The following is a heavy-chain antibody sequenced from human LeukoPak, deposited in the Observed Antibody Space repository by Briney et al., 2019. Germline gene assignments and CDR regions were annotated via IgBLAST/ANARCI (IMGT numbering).Heavy chain of an antibody. J-gene: IGHJ4*02. Sequence: PSETLSLTCTVSGGSITSSSYYWGWIRQPPGKGLEWIGRIYTSGSTNYNPSLKSRVTMSVDTSKNQFSLKLSSVTAADTAVYYCARGLRGTPDDYWGQGTLVTVSS. CDR3: ARGLRGTPDDY. V-gene: IGHV4-61*05. CDR1: GGSITSSSYY. CDR2: IYTSGST.